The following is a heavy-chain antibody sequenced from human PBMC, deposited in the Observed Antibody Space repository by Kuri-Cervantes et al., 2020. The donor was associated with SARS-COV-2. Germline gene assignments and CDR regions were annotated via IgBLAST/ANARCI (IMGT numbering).Heavy chain of an antibody. CDR1: RFTFNNYA. V-gene: IGHV3-23*01. J-gene: IGHJ4*02. D-gene: IGHD4-17*01. Sequence: GESLKISCAASRFTFNNYAMSWVRQAPGKGLEWVSGISGSGDNTYYADSVKGRFTISRDNSKNTLYVQMNNLRGDDTAVYYCAKGGDYTPEDGDNYFDYWGQGTLVTVSS. CDR2: ISGSGDNT. CDR3: AKGGDYTPEDGDNYFDY.